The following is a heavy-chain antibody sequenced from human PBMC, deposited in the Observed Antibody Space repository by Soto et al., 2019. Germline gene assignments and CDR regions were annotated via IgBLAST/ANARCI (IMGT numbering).Heavy chain of an antibody. CDR2: IWYDGSNK. J-gene: IGHJ4*02. D-gene: IGHD6-13*01. CDR3: ARARLHTGLGVAAAGGSLDY. CDR1: GFTFSSYG. Sequence: GGSLRLSCAASGFTFSSYGMHWVRQAPGKGLEWVAVIWYDGSNKYYADSVKGRFTISRDNSKNTLYLQMNSLRAEDTAVYYCARARLHTGLGVAAAGGSLDYWGQETLVPVSS. V-gene: IGHV3-33*01.